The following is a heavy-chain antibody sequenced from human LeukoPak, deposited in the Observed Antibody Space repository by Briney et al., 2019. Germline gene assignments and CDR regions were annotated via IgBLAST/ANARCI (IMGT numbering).Heavy chain of an antibody. CDR2: MNPNSGNT. J-gene: IGHJ6*02. CDR3: ARGPDNWMMGRLYYCYYGMDV. D-gene: IGHD1-20*01. V-gene: IGHV1-8*01. CDR1: GYTFTSYD. Sequence: ASVKVSCKASGYTFTSYDINWVRQATGQGLEWMGWMNPNSGNTGYAQKFQGRVTMTRNTSISTAYMELSSLRSEDTAVYYCARGPDNWMMGRLYYCYYGMDVWGQGTTVTVSS.